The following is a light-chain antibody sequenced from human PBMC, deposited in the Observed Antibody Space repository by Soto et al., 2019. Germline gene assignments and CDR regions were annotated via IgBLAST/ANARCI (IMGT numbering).Light chain of an antibody. CDR1: QSVSSY. Sequence: EIVLTQSPATLSLSPGERATLSCRASQSVSSYLAWYRQKPGQAPRLLIYDASNRATDIPARFSGSGSGTDFTLTISSLEPEDFAVYYCQQYNNWPPITFGQGTRLEIK. V-gene: IGKV3-11*01. CDR3: QQYNNWPPIT. CDR2: DAS. J-gene: IGKJ5*01.